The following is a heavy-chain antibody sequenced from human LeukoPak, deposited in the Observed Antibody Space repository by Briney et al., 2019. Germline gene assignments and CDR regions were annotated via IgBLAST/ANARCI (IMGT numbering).Heavy chain of an antibody. CDR3: ARDDCSSTSCSHAFDI. Sequence: SETLSLTCTVSGGSISSYYWSWSRQPPGKGLEWIGYIYYSGSTNYNPSLKSRVTISVDTSKNQFSLKLSSVTAADTAVYYCARDDCSSTSCSHAFDIWGQGTMVTVSS. D-gene: IGHD2-2*01. V-gene: IGHV4-59*01. CDR1: GGSISSYY. CDR2: IYYSGST. J-gene: IGHJ3*02.